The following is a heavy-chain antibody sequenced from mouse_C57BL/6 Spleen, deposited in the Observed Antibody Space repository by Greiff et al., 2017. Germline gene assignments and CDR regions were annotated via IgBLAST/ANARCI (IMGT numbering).Heavy chain of an antibody. CDR3: AREGYSNYVAWFAY. J-gene: IGHJ3*01. CDR1: GYTFTDYN. D-gene: IGHD2-5*01. CDR2: INPNNGGT. Sequence: EVQLQQSGPELVKPGASVKMSCKASGYTFTDYNMHWVKQSHGKSLEWIGYINPNNGGTSYNQKFKGEATLTVNKSSSTAYMGLRSLTSEDSAVYYCAREGYSNYVAWFAYWGQGTLVTVSA. V-gene: IGHV1-22*01.